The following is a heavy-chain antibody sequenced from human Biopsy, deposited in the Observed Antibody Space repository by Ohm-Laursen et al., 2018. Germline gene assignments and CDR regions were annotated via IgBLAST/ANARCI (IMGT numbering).Heavy chain of an antibody. D-gene: IGHD4-23*01. J-gene: IGHJ6*02. Sequence: SLRLSCAASGFTSSSYTMTWVRKAPGGGRGWAPSFSSTSDYIYYADSVKGRFTISRDSTKNSLYLQMNSLRADDTAVYYCARDTRWSPYHMDVWGQGTTVTVSS. CDR1: GFTSSSYT. CDR2: FSSTSDYI. V-gene: IGHV3-21*04. CDR3: ARDTRWSPYHMDV.